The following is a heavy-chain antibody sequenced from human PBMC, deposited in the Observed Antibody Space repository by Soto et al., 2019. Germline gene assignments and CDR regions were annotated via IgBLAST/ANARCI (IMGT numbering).Heavy chain of an antibody. D-gene: IGHD5-12*01. CDR2: IPSRGRP. CDR3: ARDTYSGYDFGL. J-gene: IGHJ5*02. CDR1: GASVAGGSYY. Sequence: QVQLRESVPGLVKPSQTLSLTCSVSGASVAGGSYYWSWVRQPPGKGLEWIGYIPSRGRPFYNPSLTSRGTISADTSTNQLSLQLTSVTAADTAVYYCARDTYSGYDFGLWGQGTLVNFSA. V-gene: IGHV4-30-4*01.